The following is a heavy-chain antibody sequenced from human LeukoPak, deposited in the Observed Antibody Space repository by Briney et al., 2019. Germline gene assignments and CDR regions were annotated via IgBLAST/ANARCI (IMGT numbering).Heavy chain of an antibody. J-gene: IGHJ6*03. D-gene: IGHD3-16*01. CDR2: ITTYNGNT. Sequence: ASVKVSCKASGYTFTNYGISWVRQAPGQGLEWMGWITTYNGNTNYAQKFQGRVTMTTDTSTGTAYMELRSLRSDDTAVYYCAEGGGSRYHYYMDVWGKGTTVTVSS. CDR3: AEGGGSRYHYYMDV. CDR1: GYTFTNYG. V-gene: IGHV1-18*01.